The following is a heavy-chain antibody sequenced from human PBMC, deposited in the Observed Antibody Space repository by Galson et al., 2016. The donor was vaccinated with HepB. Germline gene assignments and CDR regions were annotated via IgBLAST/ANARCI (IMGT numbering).Heavy chain of an antibody. J-gene: IGHJ4*02. CDR2: IYSGGDT. V-gene: IGHV3-66*04. D-gene: IGHD6-19*01. Sequence: SLRLSCAASGFTVSSNYMSWVRQAPGKGLEWVAVIYSGGDTYYADSVKDRFTNSRDNSKNKLYLQMNNLRAEDTAVYYCARHRGWYGDGFFDYWGQGTLVTVSP. CDR1: GFTVSSNY. CDR3: ARHRGWYGDGFFDY.